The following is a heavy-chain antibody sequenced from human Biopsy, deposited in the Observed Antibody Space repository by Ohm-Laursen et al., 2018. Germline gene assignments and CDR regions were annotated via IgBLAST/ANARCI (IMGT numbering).Heavy chain of an antibody. CDR1: GDSFINYA. D-gene: IGHD5-24*01. J-gene: IGHJ4*02. Sequence: SVKVSCKASGDSFINYAISWVRQAPGQGLEWMGRIIPILGIPNIAQKFQARVTLTADVPTNTVYMELSSLTSEDTAVYYCARAGRDGYNWDYFDFGGQGTRVTVSS. CDR2: IIPILGIP. V-gene: IGHV1-69*04. CDR3: ARAGRDGYNWDYFDF.